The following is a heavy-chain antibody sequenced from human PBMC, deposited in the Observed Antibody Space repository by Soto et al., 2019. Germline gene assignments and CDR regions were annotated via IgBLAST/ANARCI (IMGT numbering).Heavy chain of an antibody. CDR3: AKTGCNGGSCFSWFDP. D-gene: IGHD2-15*01. J-gene: IGHJ5*02. V-gene: IGHV3-30*04. CDR2: ILKDGKSK. Sequence: QVQLVESGGGVVQPGGSLRLSCAASGFILSDFAMHWVRQAPGRGLEWVAVILKDGKSKYYADSVRGRFTISSDTSKDTIFLQLTSLRLDDSAVNYCAKTGCNGGSCFSWFDPWGQGTPVIVSS. CDR1: GFILSDFA.